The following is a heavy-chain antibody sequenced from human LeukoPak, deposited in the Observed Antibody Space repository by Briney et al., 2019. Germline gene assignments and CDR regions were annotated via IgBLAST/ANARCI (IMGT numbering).Heavy chain of an antibody. D-gene: IGHD5-18*01. Sequence: PSETLSLTCTVSGGSISSYYWSWIRQPAGKGLEWIGRIYTSGSTNYNPSLKSRVTMSVDTSKNQFSLKLSSVTAADTAVYYCARDRSGYSYGYMYYYYYMDVWGKGTTVTISS. CDR2: IYTSGST. CDR1: GGSISSYY. CDR3: ARDRSGYSYGYMYYYYYMDV. J-gene: IGHJ6*03. V-gene: IGHV4-4*07.